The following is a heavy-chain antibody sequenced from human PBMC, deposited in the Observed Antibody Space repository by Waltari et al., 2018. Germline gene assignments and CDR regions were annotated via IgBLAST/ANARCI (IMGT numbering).Heavy chain of an antibody. Sequence: QVQLVQSGAEVKKPGSSVKVSCKASGGTFSSYAISWVRQAPGQGLEWMGWINPNSGGTNDAQKFQGRVTMTRDTSISTAYMELSRLRSDDTAVYYCARDPGSSWYGDFDYWGQGTLVTVSS. CDR2: INPNSGGT. D-gene: IGHD6-13*01. CDR3: ARDPGSSWYGDFDY. V-gene: IGHV1-2*02. J-gene: IGHJ4*02. CDR1: GGTFSSYA.